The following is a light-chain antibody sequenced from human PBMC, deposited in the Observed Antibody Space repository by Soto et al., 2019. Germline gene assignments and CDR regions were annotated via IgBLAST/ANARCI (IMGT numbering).Light chain of an antibody. V-gene: IGLV1-40*01. Sequence: QSVLTQPPSVSGAPGQRVTISCTGSSSNIGAGYDVHWYQQLPGTAPKLLIYGNSNRPSGVPDRFSGSKSGTSASLAITGLQAEDEAYDYCQSSDSSLRGVVFGGGTKLPV. CDR2: GNS. CDR1: SSNIGAGYD. CDR3: QSSDSSLRGVV. J-gene: IGLJ2*01.